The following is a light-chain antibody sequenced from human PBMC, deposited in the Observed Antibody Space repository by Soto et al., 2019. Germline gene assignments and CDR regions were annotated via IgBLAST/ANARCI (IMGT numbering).Light chain of an antibody. CDR2: NNS. J-gene: IGLJ2*01. CDR1: SSNIGSNT. CDR3: AAWDDSLRGLE. Sequence: QSVLTQPPSASGTPGQLVTISCSGTSSNIGSNTVNWYQQLPGMAPKLLIYNNSQRPSGVPARFSGSKSCTSASLAIIGLQYEDEEDYYCAAWDDSLRGLEFGGGTQLTVL. V-gene: IGLV1-44*01.